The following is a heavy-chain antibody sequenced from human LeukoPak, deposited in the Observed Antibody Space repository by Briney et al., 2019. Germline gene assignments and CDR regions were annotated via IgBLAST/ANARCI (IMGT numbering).Heavy chain of an antibody. CDR1: GGTFSSYA. D-gene: IGHD5-24*01. J-gene: IGHJ6*02. Sequence: SVKVSCKASGGTFSSYAISWVRQAPGQGLEWMGGIIPIFGTANYAQKFQGRVTITADESTSTAYMELSSLRSEDTAVYYCARDREMATILVYYGMDVWDQGTTVTVSS. CDR2: IIPIFGTA. V-gene: IGHV1-69*13. CDR3: ARDREMATILVYYGMDV.